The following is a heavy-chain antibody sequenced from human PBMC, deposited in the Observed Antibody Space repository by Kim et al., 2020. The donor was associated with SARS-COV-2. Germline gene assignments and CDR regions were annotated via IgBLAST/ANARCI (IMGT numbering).Heavy chain of an antibody. CDR3: AKVDLIGYSSSYFDY. CDR2: ISYDGSNK. D-gene: IGHD6-13*01. Sequence: GGSLRLSCAASGFTFSSYGMHWVRQAPGKGLEWVAVISYDGSNKYYADSVKGRFTISRDNSKNTLYLQMNSLRAEDTAVYYCAKVDLIGYSSSYFDYWGQGTLVTVSS. J-gene: IGHJ4*02. V-gene: IGHV3-30*18. CDR1: GFTFSSYG.